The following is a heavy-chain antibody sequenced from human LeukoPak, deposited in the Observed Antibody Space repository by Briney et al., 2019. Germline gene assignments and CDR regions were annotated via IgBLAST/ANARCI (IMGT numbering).Heavy chain of an antibody. D-gene: IGHD5-24*01. V-gene: IGHV1-2*02. CDR1: GYTFTDYY. CDR3: AGHVEMARQILGY. Sequence: ASVKVSCKTSGYTFTDYYIHWVRQAPGQGLDWMGWINPNSGGTYYARKFQGRVTMTRDTSISTAYMELSRLRSDDTAVYYCAGHVEMARQILGYWGQGTLVTVSS. J-gene: IGHJ4*02. CDR2: INPNSGGT.